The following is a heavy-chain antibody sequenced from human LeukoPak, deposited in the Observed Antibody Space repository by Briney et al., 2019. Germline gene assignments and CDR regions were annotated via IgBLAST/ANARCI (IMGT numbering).Heavy chain of an antibody. CDR3: ARRGASDAFDI. D-gene: IGHD5-12*01. CDR2: TYYRSKWYN. CDR1: GDSVSSNNID. Sequence: SQTLSLICAISGDSVSSNNIDWNWIRQSPSRGLEWLGRTYYRSKWYNDYAISLKSRITINPDTSKNQFSLQLNSVTPDDTAMYYCARRGASDAFDIWGQG. J-gene: IGHJ3*02. V-gene: IGHV6-1*01.